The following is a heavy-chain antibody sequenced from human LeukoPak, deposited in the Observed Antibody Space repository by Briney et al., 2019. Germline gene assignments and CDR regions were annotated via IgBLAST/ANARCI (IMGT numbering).Heavy chain of an antibody. CDR3: VKDTNNPGVAGGDY. V-gene: IGHV3-64D*06. D-gene: IGHD6-19*01. CDR2: ISSNGIST. Sequence: GGSLGLSCSASGFTFTNYPMHWVRQAPEKGLEFVSSISSNGISTYYADSVKGRFTISRDNSKNTPYLQMCSLRAENRAVYYCVKDTNNPGVAGGDYWGQGTLVTVSS. CDR1: GFTFTNYP. J-gene: IGHJ4*02.